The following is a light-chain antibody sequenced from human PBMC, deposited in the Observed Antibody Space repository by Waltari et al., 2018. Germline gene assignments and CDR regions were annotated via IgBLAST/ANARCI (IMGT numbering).Light chain of an antibody. Sequence: QSVLTQPPSVSAAPGQKVTISCSGSCSNIGNNYVSWYQQLPGTAPKLLIYENNKRPSGIPDRFSGSKSGTSATLGITGLQTGDEADYYCGTWDSSLSDVVFGGGTKLTVL. CDR3: GTWDSSLSDVV. V-gene: IGLV1-51*02. CDR1: CSNIGNNY. CDR2: ENN. J-gene: IGLJ2*01.